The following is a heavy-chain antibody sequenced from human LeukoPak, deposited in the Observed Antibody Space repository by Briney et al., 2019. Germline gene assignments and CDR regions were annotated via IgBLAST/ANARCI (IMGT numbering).Heavy chain of an antibody. V-gene: IGHV3-48*04. CDR1: GFTFSSYS. D-gene: IGHD6-13*01. J-gene: IGHJ6*03. CDR2: ISSSGSTI. CDR3: ARGHRIAAAGSPRYYYYYMDV. Sequence: GGSLRLSCAASGFTFSSYSMNWVRQAPGKGLEWVSYISSSGSTIYYADSVKGRFTISRDNAKNSLYLQMNSLRAEDTAVYYCARGHRIAAAGSPRYYYYYMDVWGKGTTVTVSS.